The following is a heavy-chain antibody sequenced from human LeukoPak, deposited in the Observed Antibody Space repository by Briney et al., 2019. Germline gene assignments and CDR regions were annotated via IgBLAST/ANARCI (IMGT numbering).Heavy chain of an antibody. D-gene: IGHD6-13*01. Sequence: SETLSLTRTVSRGSISSYYWSWIRQPPGKGLEWIGYIYYSGSTNYNPSLKSRVAISVDTSKNQFSLKLSSVTAADTAVYYCARVAFSSSWYYFVYWGQGTLDTVSS. CDR1: RGSISSYY. J-gene: IGHJ4*02. CDR2: IYYSGST. V-gene: IGHV4-59*01. CDR3: ARVAFSSSWYYFVY.